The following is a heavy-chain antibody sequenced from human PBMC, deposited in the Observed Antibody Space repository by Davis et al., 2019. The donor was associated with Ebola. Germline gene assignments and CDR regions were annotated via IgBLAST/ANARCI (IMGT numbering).Heavy chain of an antibody. CDR2: IIPIFGTA. Sequence: SVKVSCKASGGTFSSYAISWVRQAPGQGLEWMGGIIPIFGTANYAQKFQGRVTITADKSTSTAYMELSRLRSDDTAVYYCASNMVQGVISPMDVWGQGTTVTVSS. CDR3: ASNMVQGVISPMDV. J-gene: IGHJ6*02. V-gene: IGHV1-69*06. CDR1: GGTFSSYA. D-gene: IGHD3-10*01.